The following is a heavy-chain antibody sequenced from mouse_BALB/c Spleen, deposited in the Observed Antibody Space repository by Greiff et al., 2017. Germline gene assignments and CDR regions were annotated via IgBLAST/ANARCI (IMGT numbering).Heavy chain of an antibody. V-gene: IGHV5-6-4*01. Sequence: EVMLVESGGGLVKPGGSLKLSCAASGFTFSSYTMSWVRQTPEKRLEWVATISSGGSYTYYPDSVKGRFTISRDNAKNTLYLQMSSLKSEDTAMYYCTRDLRGGYFDVWGAGTTVTVSS. CDR3: TRDLRGGYFDV. J-gene: IGHJ1*01. CDR1: GFTFSSYT. CDR2: ISSGGSYT.